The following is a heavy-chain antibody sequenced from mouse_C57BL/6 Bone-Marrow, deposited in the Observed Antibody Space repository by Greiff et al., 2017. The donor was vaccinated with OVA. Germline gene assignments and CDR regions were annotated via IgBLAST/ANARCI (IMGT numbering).Heavy chain of an antibody. J-gene: IGHJ2*01. V-gene: IGHV1-74*01. CDR1: GYTFTSYW. CDR2: IHPSDSDT. CDR3: AIYGQPRVYFDY. D-gene: IGHD3-3*01. Sequence: QVQLQQPGAELVKPGASVKVSCKASGYTFTSYWMHWVKQRPGQGLEWIGRIHPSDSDTNYNQKFKGMATLTVDKSSSTAYMQLSSLTSEESAVYYCAIYGQPRVYFDYWGQGTTLTVSS.